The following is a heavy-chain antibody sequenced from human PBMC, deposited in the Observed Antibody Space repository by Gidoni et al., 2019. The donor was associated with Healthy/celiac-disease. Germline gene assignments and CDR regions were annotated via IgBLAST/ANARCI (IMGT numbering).Heavy chain of an antibody. CDR1: GLNFSSYE. D-gene: IGHD1-26*01. CDR3: ARGHSGSYRGLDY. J-gene: IGHJ4*02. CDR2: ISSSGSTI. Sequence: EVQLVESGGGLVQPGGYLRLYGAAAGLNFSSYEMNWVRQAPGKGLEWVSYISSSGSTIYYAYSVKGRFTISRDNAKNSLYLQMNSLRAEDTAVYYCARGHSGSYRGLDYWGQGTLVTVSS. V-gene: IGHV3-48*03.